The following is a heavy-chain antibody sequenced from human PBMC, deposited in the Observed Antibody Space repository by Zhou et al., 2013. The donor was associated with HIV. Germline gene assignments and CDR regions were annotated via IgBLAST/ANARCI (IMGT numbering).Heavy chain of an antibody. V-gene: IGHV4-59*11. CDR3: ARARSGATVTTYDY. CDR1: GGSISSHY. CDR2: IDYSGIT. D-gene: IGHD4-17*01. Sequence: QVQLQESGPGLVKPSETLSLTCIVSGGSISSHYWSWIRQPPGKGLEWIGYIDYSGITKYNPSLKSRVTISVDTSKNQFSVKLSSVTAADTAVYYCARARSGATVTTYDYWGQGTLVTVSS. J-gene: IGHJ4*02.